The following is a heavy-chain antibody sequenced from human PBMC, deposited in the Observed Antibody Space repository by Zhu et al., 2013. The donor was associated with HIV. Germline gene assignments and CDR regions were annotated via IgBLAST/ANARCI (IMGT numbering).Heavy chain of an antibody. D-gene: IGHD2-8*02. CDR2: IIHSGST. CDR1: GYSIGSGYY. J-gene: IGHJ4*02. V-gene: IGHV4-38-2*02. Sequence: VQLQESGPGLVKPSETLSLTCTVSGYSIGSGYYWGWIRQPPGKGLEWIGSIIHSGSTYYNAPLESRVTISVDTSKNQFSLKLNSVTAADTAVYYCARVLVGDPYFDSWGQGTLVTVSS. CDR3: ARVLVGDPYFDS.